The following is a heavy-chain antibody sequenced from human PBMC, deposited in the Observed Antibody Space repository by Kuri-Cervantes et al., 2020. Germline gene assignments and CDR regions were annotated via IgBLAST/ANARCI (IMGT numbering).Heavy chain of an antibody. D-gene: IGHD3-10*01. V-gene: IGHV4-34*01. CDR3: TRVLDYYGSGSYGFDF. J-gene: IGHJ3*01. CDR2: INHSGST. Sequence: SETLSLTCAVYGGSFSGYYWSWIRQPPGKGLEWIGEINHSGSTNYNPSLKSRVTMSVDTSKNQFSLKLSFVTAADTAVYYCTRVLDYYGSGSYGFDFWGPGTVVTVSS. CDR1: GGSFSGYY.